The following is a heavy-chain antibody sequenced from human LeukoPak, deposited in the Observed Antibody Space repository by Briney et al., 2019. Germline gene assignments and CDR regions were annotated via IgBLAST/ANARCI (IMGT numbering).Heavy chain of an antibody. CDR1: AFTFSNYA. V-gene: IGHV3-23*01. CDR3: AKASDTVTTDRALDY. Sequence: WGSLRLSCGASAFTFSNYAMSWVRQAPGKGLEWFSAISSGGGAPYYADSVKGRFVMSRDNSKNTLYLQMNSLRAEDTAVYYCAKASDTVTTDRALDYWGQGTLVTVSS. CDR2: ISSGGGAP. J-gene: IGHJ4*01. D-gene: IGHD4-17*01.